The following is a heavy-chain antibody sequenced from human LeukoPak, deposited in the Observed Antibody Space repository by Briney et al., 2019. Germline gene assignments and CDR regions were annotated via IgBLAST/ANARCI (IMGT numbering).Heavy chain of an antibody. CDR3: ARDTLAVAGFDY. D-gene: IGHD6-19*01. Sequence: GGSLRLSCAASGFTFSSYGMHWVRQAPGKGLEWVAVIWYDGSNKYYAVSVKGRFTISRDNSKNTLYLQMNSLRAEDTAVYYCARDTLAVAGFDYWGQGTLVTVSS. CDR1: GFTFSSYG. J-gene: IGHJ4*02. CDR2: IWYDGSNK. V-gene: IGHV3-33*01.